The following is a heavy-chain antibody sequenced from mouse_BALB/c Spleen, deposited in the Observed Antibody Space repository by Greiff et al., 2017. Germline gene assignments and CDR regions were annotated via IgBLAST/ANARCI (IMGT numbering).Heavy chain of an antibody. CDR2: IWRGGST. V-gene: IGHV2-5-1*01. CDR1: GFSLTSYG. J-gene: IGHJ4*01. CDR3: AKRGGGDAMDY. Sequence: VQGVESGPSLVQPSQSLSITCTVSGFSLTSYGVHWVRQSPGKGLEWLGVIWRGGSTDYNAAFMSRLSITKDNSKSQVFFKMNSLQADDTAIYYCAKRGGGDAMDYWGQGTSVTVSS.